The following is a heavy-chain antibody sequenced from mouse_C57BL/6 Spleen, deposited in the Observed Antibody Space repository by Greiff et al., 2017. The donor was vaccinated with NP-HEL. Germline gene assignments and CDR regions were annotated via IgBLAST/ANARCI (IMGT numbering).Heavy chain of an antibody. V-gene: IGHV1-64*01. J-gene: IGHJ4*01. CDR1: GYTFTSYW. CDR2: IHPNSGST. D-gene: IGHD1-1*01. CDR3: AYYGSSNYAMDY. Sequence: VQLQQPGAELVKPGASVKLSCKASGYTFTSYWMHWVKQRPGQGLEWIGMIHPNSGSTNYNEKFKSKATLTVDKSSSTAYMQLSSLTSEDSAVYYCAYYGSSNYAMDYWGQGTSVTVSS.